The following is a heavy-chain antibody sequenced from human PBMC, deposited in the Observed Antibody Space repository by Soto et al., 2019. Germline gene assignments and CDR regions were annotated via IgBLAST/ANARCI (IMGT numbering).Heavy chain of an antibody. D-gene: IGHD2-2*01. Sequence: PGGSLRLSCAASGFTFSSYAMHWVRQAPGKGLEWVAVISYDGSNKYYADSVKGRCTISRDNFKNTLYLQLNSLSAEDTAVYYCVKTPRYCSGSSCYAGYFDHWGPGTLVTVS. CDR3: VKTPRYCSGSSCYAGYFDH. J-gene: IGHJ4*02. CDR1: GFTFSSYA. CDR2: ISYDGSNK. V-gene: IGHV3-30-3*02.